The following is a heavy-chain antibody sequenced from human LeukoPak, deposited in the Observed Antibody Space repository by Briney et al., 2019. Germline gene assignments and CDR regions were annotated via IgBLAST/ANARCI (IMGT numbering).Heavy chain of an antibody. CDR3: ARSGFPCSSTSCYVYNWFDP. Sequence: ASVKVSCKASGYTFTSYYMHWVRRAPGQGLEWMGIINPSGGSTSYAQKFQGRVTMTRDTSTSTVYMELSSLRSEDTAVYYCARSGFPCSSTSCYVYNWFDPWGQGTLVTVSS. J-gene: IGHJ5*02. CDR1: GYTFTSYY. D-gene: IGHD2-2*01. V-gene: IGHV1-46*01. CDR2: INPSGGST.